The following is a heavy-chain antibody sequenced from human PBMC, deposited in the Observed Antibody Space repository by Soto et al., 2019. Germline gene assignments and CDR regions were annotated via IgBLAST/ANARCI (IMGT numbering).Heavy chain of an antibody. Sequence: PGRSLRLSWAASGFPVSSNYMSRVRQAPGKGLEYVSAISSNGGSTYYANSVKGRFTISRDNSKNTLYLQMGSLRAEDMAVYYCARGFGWLDYWGQGTLVTVSS. CDR2: ISSNGGST. V-gene: IGHV3-64*01. J-gene: IGHJ4*02. CDR3: ARGFGWLDY. CDR1: GFPVSSNY. D-gene: IGHD6-19*01.